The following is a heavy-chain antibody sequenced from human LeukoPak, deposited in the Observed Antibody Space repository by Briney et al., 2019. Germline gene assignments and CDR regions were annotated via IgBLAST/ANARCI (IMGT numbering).Heavy chain of an antibody. D-gene: IGHD1-26*01. Sequence: SQTLSLTCAVSGDSISSDGYAWNWIRQPPGKGLEWIGYIYYSGSTYYNASLQSRVTISIDTSKNQFSLRLSSVTAADTAMYFCAKSGGYGLIDYWGQGTLVTVSS. V-gene: IGHV4-30-4*07. CDR3: AKSGGYGLIDY. CDR1: GDSISSDGYA. CDR2: IYYSGST. J-gene: IGHJ4*02.